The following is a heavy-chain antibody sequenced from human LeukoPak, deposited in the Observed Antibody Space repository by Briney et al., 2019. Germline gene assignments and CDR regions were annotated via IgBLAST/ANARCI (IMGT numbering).Heavy chain of an antibody. V-gene: IGHV4-59*08. CDR3: ARHSPDSSWSNFDY. CDR2: IYYSGST. CDR1: GGSISSYY. D-gene: IGHD6-13*01. J-gene: IGHJ4*02. Sequence: SETLSLTCTVSGGSISSYYWSWIRQPAGKGLEWIGYIYYSGSTNYNPSLKSRVTISVDTSKNQFSLKLSSVTAADTAVYYCARHSPDSSWSNFDYWGQGTLVTVSS.